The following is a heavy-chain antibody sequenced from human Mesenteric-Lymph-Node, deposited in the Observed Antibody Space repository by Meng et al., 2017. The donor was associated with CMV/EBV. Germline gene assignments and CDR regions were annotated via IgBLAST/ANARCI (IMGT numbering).Heavy chain of an antibody. Sequence: SLKISCAASGFTFDDYAMHWVRQAPGKGLEWVSGISWNSGSIGYADSVKGRFTISRDNAKNSLYLQMNSLRAEDTAVYYCAKLGDFWSGYYPYFDWWGQGTLVTVSS. V-gene: IGHV3-9*01. CDR3: AKLGDFWSGYYPYFDW. CDR1: GFTFDDYA. CDR2: ISWNSGSI. J-gene: IGHJ4*02. D-gene: IGHD3-3*01.